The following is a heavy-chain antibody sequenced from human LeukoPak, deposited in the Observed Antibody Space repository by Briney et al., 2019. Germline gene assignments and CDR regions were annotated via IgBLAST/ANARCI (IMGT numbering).Heavy chain of an antibody. Sequence: PGETLRLSCAASGFTFSDAWMTWVRQAPGKGLEWVGRIKSKTDGGTTDYAAPVKGRFTISRDDPKTTLYLQMSSLKTEDTAVYYCSTGAFGSGSSDYWGQGTLVTVSS. CDR1: GFTFSDAW. V-gene: IGHV3-15*01. CDR3: STGAFGSGSSDY. J-gene: IGHJ4*02. D-gene: IGHD3-10*01. CDR2: IKSKTDGGTT.